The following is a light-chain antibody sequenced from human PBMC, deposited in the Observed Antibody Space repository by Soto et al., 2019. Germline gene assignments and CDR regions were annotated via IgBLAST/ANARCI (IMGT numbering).Light chain of an antibody. CDR1: SSDVGAYNY. J-gene: IGLJ1*01. Sequence: QSALTQPASVSGSPGQSITISCAGTSSDVGAYNYVSWYQQYPGKAPKLMIYDVSDRPSGVSNRFSGSKSGNMASLTISGLQAEDEADYYCSSYTTNWGYVFGTGTKVTVL. CDR3: SSYTTNWGYV. CDR2: DVS. V-gene: IGLV2-14*03.